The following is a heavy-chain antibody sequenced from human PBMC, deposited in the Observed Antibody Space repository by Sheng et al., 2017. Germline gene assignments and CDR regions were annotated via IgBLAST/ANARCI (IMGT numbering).Heavy chain of an antibody. CDR3: ARARITMVQGVPPTLWSYYMDV. Sequence: QVQLVQSGAEVKKPGSSVKVSCKASGGTFSSYAISWVRQAPGQGLEWMGGIIPIFGTANYAQKFQGRVTITTDESTSTAYMELSSLRSEDTAVYYCARARITMVQGVPPTLWSYYMDVWGKGTTVTVSS. D-gene: IGHD3-10*01. CDR2: IIPIFGTA. J-gene: IGHJ6*03. CDR1: GGTFSSYA. V-gene: IGHV1-69*05.